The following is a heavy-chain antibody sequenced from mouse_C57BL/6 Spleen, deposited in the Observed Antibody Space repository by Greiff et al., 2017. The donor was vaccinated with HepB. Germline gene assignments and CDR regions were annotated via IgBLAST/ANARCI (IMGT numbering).Heavy chain of an antibody. CDR3: ARSAHYSNYGFDY. D-gene: IGHD2-5*01. V-gene: IGHV1-22*01. Sequence: EVQLQQSGPELVKPGASVKMSCKASGYTFTDYNMHWVKQSHGKSLEWIGYINPNNGGTSYNQKFKGKATLTVNKSSSTAYMELRSLTSVDSAVYYCARSAHYSNYGFDYWGQGTTLTVSS. CDR2: INPNNGGT. CDR1: GYTFTDYN. J-gene: IGHJ2*01.